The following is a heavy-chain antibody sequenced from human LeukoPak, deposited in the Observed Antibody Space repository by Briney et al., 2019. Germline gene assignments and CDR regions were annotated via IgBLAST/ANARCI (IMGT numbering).Heavy chain of an antibody. CDR3: GRASGDYYYGMDV. Sequence: PGGSLRLSCSASGFTFSSYAMHWVRQAPGKGLEYVSAISSNGATTYYADSVKGRFTISRDNSKNTLYLQMNSLRAEDTAVYYCGRASGDYYYGMDVWGQGTTVTVSS. CDR2: ISSNGATT. D-gene: IGHD3-10*01. V-gene: IGHV3-64*04. J-gene: IGHJ6*02. CDR1: GFTFSSYA.